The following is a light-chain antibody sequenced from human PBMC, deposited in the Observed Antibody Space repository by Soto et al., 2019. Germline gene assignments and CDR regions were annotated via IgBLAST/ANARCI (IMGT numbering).Light chain of an antibody. V-gene: IGLV2-14*01. CDR1: SSDVGGYNY. CDR2: DVS. Sequence: QSVLTQPASVSGSPRQSSTISCTGTSSDVGGYNYVSWYQQHPGKAPKLMIYDVSNRPSGVSNRFSGAKSGNTASLTISGLQAEDEADYYCSSYTSSSTVVFGGGTKLTVL. CDR3: SSYTSSSTVV. J-gene: IGLJ2*01.